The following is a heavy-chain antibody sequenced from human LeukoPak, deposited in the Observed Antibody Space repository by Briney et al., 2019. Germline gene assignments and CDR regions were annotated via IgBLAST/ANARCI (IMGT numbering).Heavy chain of an antibody. CDR2: IIPIFGTA. Sequence: ASVKVSCKASGGTFSSYAISWVRQAPGQGLEWMRGIIPIFGTANYAQKFQGRVTITADESTSTAYTELSSLRSEDTAVYYCGVGDGYDYYFDYWGQGTLVTVSS. D-gene: IGHD5-24*01. J-gene: IGHJ4*02. CDR3: GVGDGYDYYFDY. CDR1: GGTFSSYA. V-gene: IGHV1-69*13.